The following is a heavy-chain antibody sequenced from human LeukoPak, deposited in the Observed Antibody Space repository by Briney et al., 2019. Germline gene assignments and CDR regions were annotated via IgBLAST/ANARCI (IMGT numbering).Heavy chain of an antibody. D-gene: IGHD6-19*01. CDR3: ARERNLEIAVAGTIFNY. CDR2: ISSSSTYI. V-gene: IGHV3-21*01. J-gene: IGHJ4*02. CDR1: GFTFSRNG. Sequence: GGSLRLSCAGSGFTFSRNGLNWVRQAPGKGLEWVSSISSSSTYIHYADSVKGRFTISRDNSKNTLYLQMKSLRAEDTAVYYCARERNLEIAVAGTIFNYWGQGTLVTVSS.